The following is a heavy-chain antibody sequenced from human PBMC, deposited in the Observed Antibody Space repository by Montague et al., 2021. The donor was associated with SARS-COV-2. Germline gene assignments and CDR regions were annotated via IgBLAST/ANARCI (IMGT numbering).Heavy chain of an antibody. CDR2: IYYSGST. V-gene: IGHV4-39*07. J-gene: IGHJ2*01. CDR3: ARGLRWEGWYFDL. D-gene: IGHD4-23*01. Sequence: SETLSLTCTVSGGSISSSSYYWGWIRQPPGKGLEWIGSIYYSGSTYYNPSLKSRVTISVDTSKNQFSLKLSSVTAADTAVYYCARGLRWEGWYFDLWGRGTLVTVSS. CDR1: GGSISSSSYY.